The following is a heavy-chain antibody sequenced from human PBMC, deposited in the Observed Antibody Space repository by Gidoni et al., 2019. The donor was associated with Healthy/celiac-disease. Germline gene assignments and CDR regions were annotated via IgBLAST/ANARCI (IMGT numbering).Heavy chain of an antibody. CDR2: INPSDGST. Sequence: QVQLVQSGAEVKKPGASAKVSCQASGYMFTSYYMHWVRQAPGQGLEWMGIINPSDGSTSYAQKFQSRVTMTRDTSTSTVYMELSSLRSEDTAVCYCTRAEQWFGEFPPDYWGQGTLVTVSS. V-gene: IGHV1-46*03. J-gene: IGHJ4*02. CDR3: TRAEQWFGEFPPDY. D-gene: IGHD3-10*01. CDR1: GYMFTSYY.